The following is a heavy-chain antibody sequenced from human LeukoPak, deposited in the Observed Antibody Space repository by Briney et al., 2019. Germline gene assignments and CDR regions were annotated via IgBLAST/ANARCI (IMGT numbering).Heavy chain of an antibody. J-gene: IGHJ4*02. CDR1: GFTFSSYD. V-gene: IGHV3-13*01. D-gene: IGHD3-10*01. Sequence: GGSLRLSCVASGFTFSSYDMHWVRQATGRGLEWVSGIGTAGDTYYPGSVKGRFTISRGDAKNSLYLQMNSLRAGDTAVYYCARSPHRGYYYGSGSYSEFDYWGQGTLVTVSS. CDR3: ARSPHRGYYYGSGSYSEFDY. CDR2: IGTAGDT.